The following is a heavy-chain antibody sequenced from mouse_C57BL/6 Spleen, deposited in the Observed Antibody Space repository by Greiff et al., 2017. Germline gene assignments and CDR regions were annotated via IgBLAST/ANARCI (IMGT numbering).Heavy chain of an antibody. CDR2: ISGGGGNT. CDR1: GFTFSSYT. D-gene: IGHD2-5*01. V-gene: IGHV5-9*01. CDR3: AREDYYSNYGY. Sequence: EVKVVESGGGLVKPGGSLKLSCAASGFTFSSYTMSWVRQTPEKRLEWVATISGGGGNTYYPDSVKGRFTISRDNAKNTLYLQMSSLRSEDTALYYCAREDYYSNYGYWGQGTTLTVSS. J-gene: IGHJ2*01.